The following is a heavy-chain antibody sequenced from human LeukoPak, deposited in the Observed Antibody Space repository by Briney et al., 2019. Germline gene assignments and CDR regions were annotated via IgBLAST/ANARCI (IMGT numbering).Heavy chain of an antibody. CDR2: ISGSGGST. CDR3: ARSLAQDYYYYYGMDV. CDR1: GFTFSSYA. V-gene: IGHV3-23*01. J-gene: IGHJ6*02. Sequence: GGSLRLSCAASGFTFSSYAMSWVRQAPGKGLEWVSAISGSGGSTYYADSVKGRFTISRDNSKNTLYLQMNSLRAEDTAVYYCARSLAQDYYYYYGMDVWGQGTTVTVSS.